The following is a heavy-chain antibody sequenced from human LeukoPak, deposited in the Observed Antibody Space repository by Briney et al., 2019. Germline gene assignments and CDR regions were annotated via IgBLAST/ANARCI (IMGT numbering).Heavy chain of an antibody. CDR1: GFTFSSYW. D-gene: IGHD5-24*01. CDR2: IKQDGSEK. CDR3: ARDGYNYPYYYYYMDV. J-gene: IGHJ6*03. V-gene: IGHV3-7*01. Sequence: PGGSLRLSCAASGFTFSSYWMSWVRQAPGKGLEWVANIKQDGSEKYYVDSVKGRFTISRDNAKNSLYLQMNSLRAEDTAVYYCARDGYNYPYYYYYMDVWGKGTTVTASS.